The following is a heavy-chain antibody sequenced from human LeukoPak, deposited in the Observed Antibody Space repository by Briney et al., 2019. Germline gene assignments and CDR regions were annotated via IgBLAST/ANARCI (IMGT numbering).Heavy chain of an antibody. V-gene: IGHV3-30*02. J-gene: IGHJ4*02. D-gene: IGHD2-2*01. Sequence: PGRSLRLSCAASGFTFSSYAMHWVRQAPGKGLEWVAFIRYDGSNKYYADSVKGRFTISRDNSKNTLYLQMNSLRAEDTAVYYCAKDTVVVVMEVYFDYWGQGTLVTVSS. CDR2: IRYDGSNK. CDR1: GFTFSSYA. CDR3: AKDTVVVVMEVYFDY.